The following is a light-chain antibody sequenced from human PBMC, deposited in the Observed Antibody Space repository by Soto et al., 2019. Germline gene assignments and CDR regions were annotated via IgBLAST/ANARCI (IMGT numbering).Light chain of an antibody. Sequence: ESVLTQSPGTLSLSPGERATLSCRASQSVSSNSLAWYQQKPGQAPRLLIYAASSRATGIPDRFSGSGSGTDFTLTISRLEPEDFAVYYCQQYGSSPPITFGQGTRLEIK. J-gene: IGKJ5*01. CDR2: AAS. CDR3: QQYGSSPPIT. CDR1: QSVSSNS. V-gene: IGKV3-20*01.